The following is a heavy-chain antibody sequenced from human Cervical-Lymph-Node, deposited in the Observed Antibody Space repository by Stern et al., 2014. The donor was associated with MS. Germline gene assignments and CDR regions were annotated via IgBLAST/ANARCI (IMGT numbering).Heavy chain of an antibody. CDR3: ARDLGATGPEDF. Sequence: QLQLQESGPGLVKPSQTLSLTCTVSGDSISSLTHYWAWIRQSAGKGLEWIGRIRGVADTFYNPSLIGRATISSDTSTTQFSLNLPSVTAADTAVYYCARDLGATGPEDFWGQGTLVTVSS. D-gene: IGHD3-9*01. J-gene: IGHJ4*02. V-gene: IGHV4-61*02. CDR2: IRGVADT. CDR1: GDSISSLTHY.